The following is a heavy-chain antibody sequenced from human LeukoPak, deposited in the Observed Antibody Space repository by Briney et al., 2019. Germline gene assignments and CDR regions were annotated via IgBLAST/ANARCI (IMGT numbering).Heavy chain of an antibody. Sequence: GGSLRLSCAASGFTVTNYGMVWVRQAPGKGLEWVSSINGRGDETHHADSVKGRFTISRDNSKNTLYLQMNSLRAEDTAVYYCAKTRDGYSYGYVYYWGQGTLVTVSS. D-gene: IGHD5-18*01. CDR3: AKTRDGYSYGYVYY. CDR2: INGRGDET. CDR1: GFTVTNYG. V-gene: IGHV3-23*01. J-gene: IGHJ4*02.